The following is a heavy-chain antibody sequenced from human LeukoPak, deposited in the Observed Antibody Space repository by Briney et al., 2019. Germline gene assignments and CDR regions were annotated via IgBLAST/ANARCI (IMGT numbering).Heavy chain of an antibody. Sequence: GGSLRLSCAASGFTFSSYWMHWVRQAPGKGLVWVSRINSDGSSTSYADSVKGRFTISRDNAKNTLYLQMNSLRAEDTAVYYCAKASHYCGGDCFDYWGQGTLVTVSS. J-gene: IGHJ4*02. D-gene: IGHD2-21*01. CDR1: GFTFSSYW. V-gene: IGHV3-74*01. CDR3: AKASHYCGGDCFDY. CDR2: INSDGSST.